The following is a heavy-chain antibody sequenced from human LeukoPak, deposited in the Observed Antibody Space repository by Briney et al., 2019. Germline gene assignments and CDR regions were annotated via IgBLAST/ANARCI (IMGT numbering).Heavy chain of an antibody. CDR2: IYTSGST. J-gene: IGHJ4*02. D-gene: IGHD1-7*01. CDR3: ARLRDWNYGWGLDN. Sequence: PSETLSLTCTVSGGSISSGDYYWSWIRQPPGKGLEWIGYIYTSGSTDYNPSLQSRVTISVDTSKNQFSLRLYSVTAADTAVYYCARLRDWNYGWGLDNWGQGTLVTVSS. V-gene: IGHV4-61*08. CDR1: GGSISSGDYY.